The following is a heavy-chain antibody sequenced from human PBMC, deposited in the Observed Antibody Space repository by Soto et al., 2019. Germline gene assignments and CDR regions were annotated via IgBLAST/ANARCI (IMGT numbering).Heavy chain of an antibody. Sequence: QMQLVQSGPEVKKPGTSVKVSCKASGFTFTSSAMQWVRQARGQRLEWIGWIVVGSGNTNYAQKFQERVNITRDMSTSTAYMELSSLRSEDTAVYYCAVREFLTGYPKDYDYYGMYVLGQGTTVTVAS. D-gene: IGHD3-9*01. CDR3: AVREFLTGYPKDYDYYGMYV. CDR1: GFTFTSSA. V-gene: IGHV1-58*02. J-gene: IGHJ6*02. CDR2: IVVGSGNT.